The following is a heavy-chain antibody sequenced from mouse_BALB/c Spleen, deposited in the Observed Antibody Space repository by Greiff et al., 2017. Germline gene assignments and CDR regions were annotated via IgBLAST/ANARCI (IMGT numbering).Heavy chain of an antibody. CDR1: GFAFSSYD. Sequence: EVHLVESGGGLVKPGGSLKLSCAASGFAFSSYDMSWVRQTPEKRLEWVAYISSGGGSTYYPDTVKGRFTISRDNAKNTLYLQMSSLKSEDTAMYYCARHGTTATRFDYWGQGTTLTVSS. V-gene: IGHV5-12-1*01. CDR2: ISSGGGST. J-gene: IGHJ2*01. D-gene: IGHD1-2*01. CDR3: ARHGTTATRFDY.